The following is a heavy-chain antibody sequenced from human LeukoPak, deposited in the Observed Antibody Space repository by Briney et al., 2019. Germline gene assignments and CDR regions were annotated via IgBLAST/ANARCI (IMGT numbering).Heavy chain of an antibody. D-gene: IGHD6-13*01. CDR3: ARVSLPGYSSSWYLRYYYYMDV. CDR1: GYTFTGYY. Sequence: ASVKVSCKASGYTFTGYYMHWVRQAPGQGLEWMGWINPNSGGTNYAQKFQGRVTMTRDTSISTAYMELSRLRSDDTAVYYCARVSLPGYSSSWYLRYYYYMDVRGKGTTVTISS. V-gene: IGHV1-2*02. J-gene: IGHJ6*03. CDR2: INPNSGGT.